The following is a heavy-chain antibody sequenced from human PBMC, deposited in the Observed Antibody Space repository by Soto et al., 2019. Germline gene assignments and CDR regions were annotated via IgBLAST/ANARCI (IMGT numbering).Heavy chain of an antibody. CDR2: ISSSSSYI. V-gene: IGHV3-21*01. CDR3: ARTERGLRSYYYMDV. Sequence: GGSLRLSCAASGFTFSSYSMNWVRQAPGKGLEWVSSISSSSSYIYYADSVKGRFTISRDNAKNSLYLQMNSLRAEDTAVYYCARTERGLRSYYYMDVWGKGTTVTVSS. CDR1: GFTFSSYS. D-gene: IGHD4-17*01. J-gene: IGHJ6*03.